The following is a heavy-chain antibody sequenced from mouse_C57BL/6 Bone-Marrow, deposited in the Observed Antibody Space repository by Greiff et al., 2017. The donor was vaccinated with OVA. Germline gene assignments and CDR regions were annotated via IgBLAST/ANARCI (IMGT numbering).Heavy chain of an antibody. D-gene: IGHD1-1*01. CDR2: IYPRSGST. CDR3: APHYYCGSSYGYFDY. CDR1: GYTFTSYG. Sequence: QVHVKQSGAELARPGASVKLSCKASGYTFTSYGISWVKQRTGQGLEWIGEIYPRSGSTYYNEKFKGKATLTADKSSSTAYMELRSLTSEDSAVYFCAPHYYCGSSYGYFDYWGQGTTLTVSS. V-gene: IGHV1-81*01. J-gene: IGHJ2*01.